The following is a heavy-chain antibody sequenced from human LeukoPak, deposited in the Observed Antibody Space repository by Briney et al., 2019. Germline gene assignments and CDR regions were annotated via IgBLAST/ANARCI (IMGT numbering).Heavy chain of an antibody. CDR3: TRDQTPYY. V-gene: IGHV1-46*03. J-gene: IGHJ4*02. CDR2: INPSSGST. Sequence: GASVKVSCKASGYTFTSYYMHWVRQAPGQGLEWMGIINPSSGSTSYAQKFQGRVTMTRDMSTSTVYMELSSLKTEDTAVYYCTRDQTPYYWGQGTLVTVSS. CDR1: GYTFTSYY.